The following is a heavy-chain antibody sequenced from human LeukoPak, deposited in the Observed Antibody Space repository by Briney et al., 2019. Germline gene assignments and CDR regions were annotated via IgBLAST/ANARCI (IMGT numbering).Heavy chain of an antibody. CDR1: GYTFTSYY. CDR3: ARVVGSSYDRPYLDY. CDR2: IHPSAGST. Sequence: GASVKVSCKASGYTFTSYYIHWVRQAPGQGLEWMGLIHPSAGSTSYAQKFHGRVTMTRDTSTSTVYMDLSSLRSEDTAVYYCARVVGSSYDRPYLDYWGQGTLVTVSS. V-gene: IGHV1-46*01. J-gene: IGHJ4*02. D-gene: IGHD1-26*01.